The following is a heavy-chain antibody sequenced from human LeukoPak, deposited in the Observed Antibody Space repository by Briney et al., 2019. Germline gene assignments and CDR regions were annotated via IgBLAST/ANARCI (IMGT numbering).Heavy chain of an antibody. Sequence: SETLSLTCTDSLDSTTSNFWSWVRQSPGKGLEWIGEIHRSGSPNYNPSLQSRVTISIDRSRNQIALELSSVTAADTAVYYCAREILGGFNPGAYWGQGTLVTVSS. D-gene: IGHD1-14*01. CDR1: LDSTTSNF. CDR2: IHRSGSP. CDR3: AREILGGFNPGAY. J-gene: IGHJ4*02. V-gene: IGHV4-4*02.